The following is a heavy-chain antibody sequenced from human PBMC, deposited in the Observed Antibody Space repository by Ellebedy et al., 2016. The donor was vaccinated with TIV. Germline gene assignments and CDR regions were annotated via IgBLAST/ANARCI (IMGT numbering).Heavy chain of an antibody. V-gene: IGHV3-30*18. J-gene: IGHJ4*02. CDR3: AKDLRRMVRGVEAQGIFDY. CDR1: GFNFSSYG. CDR2: MSYDGSNK. D-gene: IGHD3-10*01. Sequence: GGSLRLSCAASGFNFSSYGMHWVRQAPGKGLEWVAGMSYDGSNKYYADSVKGRFTISRDKSKNTLYVQMNSLRPEDTAVYYCAKDLRRMVRGVEAQGIFDYWGQGSLVTVTS.